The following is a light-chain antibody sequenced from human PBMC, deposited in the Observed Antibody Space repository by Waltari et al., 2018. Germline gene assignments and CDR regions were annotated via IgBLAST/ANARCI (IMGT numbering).Light chain of an antibody. Sequence: EVLMTQSPATLSVSPGERATLSCRARQSISSNLAWYQQKPGQAPRLLIYGASTRAPSIPARCSSSWSGAEFTLIISSLHSEVFAVYCYQQDSNWRTFGQGTKLEI. V-gene: IGKV3-15*01. CDR2: GAS. CDR1: QSISSN. CDR3: QQDSNWRT. J-gene: IGKJ2*01.